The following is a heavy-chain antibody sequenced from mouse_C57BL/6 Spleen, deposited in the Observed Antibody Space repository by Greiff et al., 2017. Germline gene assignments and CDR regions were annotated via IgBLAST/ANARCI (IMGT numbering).Heavy chain of an antibody. J-gene: IGHJ3*01. Sequence: VQLQQPGAELVMPGASVKLSCKASGYTFTSYWMHWVKQRPGQGLEWIGEIDPSDSYTNYNQKFKGKSTLTVDKSSSTAYMQLSSLTSEDSAVYYCASPGDSAWFAYWGQGTLVTVSA. CDR3: ASPGDSAWFAY. CDR2: IDPSDSYT. CDR1: GYTFTSYW. V-gene: IGHV1-69*01.